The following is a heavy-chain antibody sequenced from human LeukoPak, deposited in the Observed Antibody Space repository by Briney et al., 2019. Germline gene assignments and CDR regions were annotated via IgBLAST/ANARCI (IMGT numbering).Heavy chain of an antibody. CDR2: IYHSGGT. CDR3: GSQLRLSPGTDAFEN. J-gene: IGHJ3*02. D-gene: IGHD1-1*01. CDR1: GYSISSGYY. Sequence: SETLSLTCAVSGYSISSGYYWGWIRQPPGKGLEWIGSIYHSGGTYYNPSLKSRVTISVDTSKNQFSLKLSSVTAADTAVYYCGSQLRLSPGTDAFENLGQGTMVTVSS. V-gene: IGHV4-38-2*01.